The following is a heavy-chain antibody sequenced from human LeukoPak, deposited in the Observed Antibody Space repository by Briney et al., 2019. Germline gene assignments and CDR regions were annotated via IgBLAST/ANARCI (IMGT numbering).Heavy chain of an antibody. Sequence: ASVKVSCKASGYTFISYYMHWVRQAPGQGLEWMGIINPSGGSTSYTQKFQGRVTMTTDTSTSTAYMELRSLRSDDTAVYYCARAAVQYYYDSSGYYPQTWGQGTLVTVSS. V-gene: IGHV1-46*01. CDR3: ARAAVQYYYDSSGYYPQT. CDR2: INPSGGST. CDR1: GYTFISYY. J-gene: IGHJ5*02. D-gene: IGHD3-22*01.